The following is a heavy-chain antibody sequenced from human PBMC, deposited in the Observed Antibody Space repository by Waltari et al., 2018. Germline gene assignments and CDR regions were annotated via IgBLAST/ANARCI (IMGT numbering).Heavy chain of an antibody. CDR3: ARGSVANP. D-gene: IGHD6-19*01. J-gene: IGHJ5*02. V-gene: IGHV3-11*04. CDR1: GFIFSDFD. CDR2: ISNSGDTV. Sequence: QAQLVESGGGLVRPGGSLRLSCTDSGFIFSDFDMSWIRQPPGKGLEWIAYISNSGDTVYYADSVKGRFAVSRDNADNSMFLQMNSLRGNDTAVYYCARGSVANPWGQGALVVVSS.